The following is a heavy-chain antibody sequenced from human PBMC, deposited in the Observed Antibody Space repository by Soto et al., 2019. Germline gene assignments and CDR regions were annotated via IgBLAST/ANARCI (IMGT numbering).Heavy chain of an antibody. D-gene: IGHD2-2*01. CDR2: INPNSGGT. Sequence: ASVKVSCKASGYTFTGYYMHWVRQAPGQGLEWMGWINPNSGGTNYAQKFQGWVTMTRDTSISTAYMELSRLRSDDTAVYYCARDHCSSTSCYEVDYWGQGTLVTVSS. CDR3: ARDHCSSTSCYEVDY. J-gene: IGHJ4*02. CDR1: GYTFTGYY. V-gene: IGHV1-2*04.